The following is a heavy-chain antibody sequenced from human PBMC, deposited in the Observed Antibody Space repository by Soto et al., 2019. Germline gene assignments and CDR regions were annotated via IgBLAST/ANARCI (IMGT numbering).Heavy chain of an antibody. CDR1: GFTFGDYA. Sequence: GGSLRLSCTASGFTFGDYAMSWFRQAPGKGLEWVGFIRSKAYGGTTEYAASVKGRFTISRDDSKSIAYLQMNSLKTEDTAVYYCTRDRDGVVTAADVDYWGQGTLVTVSS. D-gene: IGHD2-2*01. V-gene: IGHV3-49*03. CDR2: IRSKAYGGTT. CDR3: TRDRDGVVTAADVDY. J-gene: IGHJ4*02.